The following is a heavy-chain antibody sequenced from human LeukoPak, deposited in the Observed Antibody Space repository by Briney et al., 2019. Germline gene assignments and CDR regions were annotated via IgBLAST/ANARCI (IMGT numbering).Heavy chain of an antibody. CDR3: ARARSSYGYGDAFDI. CDR2: ISGSGGST. D-gene: IGHD5-18*01. Sequence: GGSLRLSCAASGFTLSSYGMSWVRQAPGKGLEWVSAISGSGGSTYYADSVKGRFTISRDNSKNTLYLQMNSLRAEDTAVYYCARARSSYGYGDAFDIWGQGTMVTVSS. J-gene: IGHJ3*02. CDR1: GFTLSSYG. V-gene: IGHV3-23*01.